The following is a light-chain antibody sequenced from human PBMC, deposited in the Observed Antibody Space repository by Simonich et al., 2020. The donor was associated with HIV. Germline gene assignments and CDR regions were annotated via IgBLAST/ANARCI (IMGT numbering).Light chain of an antibody. CDR2: EAN. J-gene: IGLJ3*02. Sequence: QSALTQPASVSGSPGQSITISCTGTSSDVGSFNLVSWYQQHPGKAPKLMIFEANTRPSGGANRCSGSKSGNTASLTISGLQAEDEADYYCCSYAGSSTWVFGGGTKLTVL. CDR3: CSYAGSSTWV. CDR1: SSDVGSFNL. V-gene: IGLV2-23*01.